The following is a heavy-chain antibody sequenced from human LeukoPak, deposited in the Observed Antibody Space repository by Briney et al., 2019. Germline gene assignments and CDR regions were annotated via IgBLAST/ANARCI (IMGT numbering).Heavy chain of an antibody. D-gene: IGHD5-12*01. Sequence: PSETLSLTCAVYGGSFSGYYWSWIRQPPGKGLEWIGEINHSGSTNYNPSLKSRVTISVDTSKNQFSLKLSSVTAADTAVYYCASGYSGYGGWGFDYWGQGTLVTVSS. J-gene: IGHJ4*02. V-gene: IGHV4-34*01. CDR1: GGSFSGYY. CDR3: ASGYSGYGGWGFDY. CDR2: INHSGST.